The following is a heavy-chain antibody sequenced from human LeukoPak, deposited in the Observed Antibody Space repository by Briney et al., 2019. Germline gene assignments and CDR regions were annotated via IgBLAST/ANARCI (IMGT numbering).Heavy chain of an antibody. CDR3: VAWGSLVV. D-gene: IGHD3-16*01. J-gene: IGHJ4*02. V-gene: IGHV3-7*01. CDR1: AFIFSGHW. CDR2: IKEDGTRK. Sequence: GGSLRLSCEGSAFIFSGHWMNWVRQAPGKGLDWVAHIKEDGTRKYYVDSVRGRFTISRDNAKNSLFLQMNSLRVEDTAVFYCVAWGSLVVWGQGTLVTVSS.